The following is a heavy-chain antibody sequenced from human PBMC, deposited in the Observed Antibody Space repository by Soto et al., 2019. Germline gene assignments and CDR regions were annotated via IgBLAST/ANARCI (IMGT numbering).Heavy chain of an antibody. D-gene: IGHD2-2*01. CDR3: ASMVDCSSPSCPGYYYYYYGMDV. CDR2: IIPIFGTA. CDR1: GGTFSSYA. Sequence: QVQLVQSGAEVKKPGSSVKVSCKASGGTFSSYAISWVRQAPGQGLEWMGGIIPIFGTANYAQKFQGRLTIPADEHTSTAYMELNSLSSELTAVYYCASMVDCSSPSCPGYYYYYYGMDVWGQGTTVTVS. V-gene: IGHV1-69*01. J-gene: IGHJ6*02.